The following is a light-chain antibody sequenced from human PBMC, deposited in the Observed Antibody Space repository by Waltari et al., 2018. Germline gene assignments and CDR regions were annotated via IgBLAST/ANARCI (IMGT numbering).Light chain of an antibody. CDR1: ALPKQY. CDR3: QSGDSTSTHVV. CDR2: KDT. Sequence: SYELTQPPSVSVSPGQTARITCSGDALPKQYAFWYQQKPGPAPVLVTYKDTERPSGIPDRFSGSSSGTTGTLTISGVQAEDEADYYCQSGDSTSTHVVFGGGTKLTVL. V-gene: IGLV3-25*03. J-gene: IGLJ2*01.